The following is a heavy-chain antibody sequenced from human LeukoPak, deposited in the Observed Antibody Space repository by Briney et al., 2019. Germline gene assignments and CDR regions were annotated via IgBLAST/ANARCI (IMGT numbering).Heavy chain of an antibody. CDR1: GGSISSGSYY. CDR3: ARDVLGGYYYYYYMDV. V-gene: IGHV4-61*02. D-gene: IGHD1-26*01. J-gene: IGHJ6*03. Sequence: SETLSLTCTVSGGSISSGSYYWRWIRHPAGKGLEWIGRIYTSGSTNYNPSLKSRVTISVDTSNNQFSLKLSSVTAADTAVYYCARDVLGGYYYYYYMDVWGKGTTVTVSS. CDR2: IYTSGST.